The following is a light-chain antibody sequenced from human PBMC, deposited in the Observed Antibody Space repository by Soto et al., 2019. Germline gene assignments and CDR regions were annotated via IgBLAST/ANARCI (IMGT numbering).Light chain of an antibody. Sequence: EIVLTQSPGTLSLSPGERATLSCRASQSISSNYVAWCQQKPGQAPRLLIYGASSRATGTPDRFSGSGSGTDFTLTISSLEPEDFATYYCQQSYSTPLTFGGGTKVDI. J-gene: IGKJ4*01. CDR2: GAS. CDR1: QSISSNY. V-gene: IGKV3-20*01. CDR3: QQSYSTPLT.